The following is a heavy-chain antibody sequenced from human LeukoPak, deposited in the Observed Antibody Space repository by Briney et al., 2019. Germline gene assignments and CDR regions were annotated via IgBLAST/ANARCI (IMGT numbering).Heavy chain of an antibody. D-gene: IGHD3-16*01. CDR1: EVTVTSNY. CDR2: IYPGGDI. J-gene: IGHJ3*02. CDR3: VRGPRYYDDSGFHYGVFDI. V-gene: IGHV3-53*01. Sequence: GGSLRLPCAASEVTVTSNYLSWVRQAPGRGLQWVSLIYPGGDIYYADSVKGRFIISRDNSKNTLSLQMNSLTADDTAVYYCVRGPRYYDDSGFHYGVFDIWGQGTVVTVSS.